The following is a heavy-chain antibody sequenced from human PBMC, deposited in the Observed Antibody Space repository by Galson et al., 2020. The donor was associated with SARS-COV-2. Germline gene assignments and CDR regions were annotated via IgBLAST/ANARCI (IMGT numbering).Heavy chain of an antibody. CDR2: IYHSGST. V-gene: IGHV4-30-4*01. CDR3: ARVGAGGQWLIYSFDI. Sequence: ETSETLSLTCTVSGGSIRSGEYYWSWIRQPQGKGLEWIGYIYHSGSTYYNPSLTSRVTISVDTSKNQFSLKLTSVTAADTAVYYCARVGAGGQWLIYSFDIWGQGAMVTVAS. D-gene: IGHD6-19*01. J-gene: IGHJ3*02. CDR1: GGSIRSGEYY.